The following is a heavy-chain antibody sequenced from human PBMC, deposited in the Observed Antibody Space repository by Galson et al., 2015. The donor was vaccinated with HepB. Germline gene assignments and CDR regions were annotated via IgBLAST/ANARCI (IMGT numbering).Heavy chain of an antibody. D-gene: IGHD2-15*01. CDR2: INTNTGNP. CDR3: ARGSGAATGWFAP. J-gene: IGHJ5*02. V-gene: IGHV7-4-1*02. Sequence: SVKVSCKASGYTFTNYAMNWVRQAPGQGLEWLGWINTNTGNPTYAQGFTGRFVLSLDTSASTAYLQISSLKAEDTAMYYCARGSGAATGWFAPWGQGTLVTVSS. CDR1: GYTFTNYA.